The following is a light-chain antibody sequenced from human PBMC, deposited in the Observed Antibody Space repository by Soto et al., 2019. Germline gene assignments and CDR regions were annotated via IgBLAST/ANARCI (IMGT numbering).Light chain of an antibody. V-gene: IGKV3-15*01. CDR3: QQYYEWPRT. CDR1: QRVDSS. Sequence: EIVLTQSPATLSLSPGERATLSCRASQRVDSSLAWYQQKRGQAPRLLIHGASTRAPDIPARFIGSGSGAEFTLTISSLQSEDFAVYYCQQYYEWPRTFGQGTKVDIK. J-gene: IGKJ1*01. CDR2: GAS.